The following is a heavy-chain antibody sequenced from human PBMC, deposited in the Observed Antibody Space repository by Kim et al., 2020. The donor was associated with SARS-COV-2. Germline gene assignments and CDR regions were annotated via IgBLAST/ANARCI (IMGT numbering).Heavy chain of an antibody. V-gene: IGHV1-18*01. J-gene: IGHJ6*02. CDR2: ISAYNGNT. CDR1: GYTFTSYG. D-gene: IGHD2-2*01. CDR3: ARYLAVPAAMRYYYYYYYGMDV. Sequence: ASVKVSCKASGYTFTSYGISWVRQAPGQGLEWMGWISAYNGNTNYAQKLQGRVTMTTDTSTSTAYMELRSLRSDDTAVYYCARYLAVPAAMRYYYYYYYGMDVWGQGTTVTVSS.